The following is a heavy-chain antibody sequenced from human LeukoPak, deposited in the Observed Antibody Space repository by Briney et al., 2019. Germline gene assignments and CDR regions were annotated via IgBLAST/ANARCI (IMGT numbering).Heavy chain of an antibody. CDR2: INTNTGNP. Sequence: GASVKVSCKASGYTFTSYAMNWVRQAPGQGLEWMGWINTNTGNPTYAQGFTGRFVFSLDTSVSTAYLQWSSLKASDTAIYYCARHETGPYFDYWGQGTLVTVSS. V-gene: IGHV7-4-1*02. J-gene: IGHJ4*02. CDR1: GYTFTSYA. CDR3: ARHETGPYFDY. D-gene: IGHD1-1*01.